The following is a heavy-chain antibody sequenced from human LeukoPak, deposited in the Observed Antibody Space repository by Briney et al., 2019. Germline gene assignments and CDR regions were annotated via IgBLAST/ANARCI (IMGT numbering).Heavy chain of an antibody. Sequence: SDTLSLTCTVSGGSINDDGYYWSWIRQLPGKGLEWIGHIYYGGTTEYNPSLESRITISVEKSKTQFTLKLNSVTAADTAVYYCTRGGATVTDYWGQGTLVTVSS. CDR2: IYYGGTT. J-gene: IGHJ4*02. CDR3: TRGGATVTDY. V-gene: IGHV4-31*03. CDR1: GGSINDDGYY. D-gene: IGHD4-17*01.